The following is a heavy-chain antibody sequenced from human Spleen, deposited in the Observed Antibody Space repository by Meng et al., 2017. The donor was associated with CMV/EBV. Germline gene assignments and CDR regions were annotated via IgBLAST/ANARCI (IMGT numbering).Heavy chain of an antibody. CDR3: ARDHYGGNSRWFDP. CDR1: GGSISSSNW. Sequence: SGGSISSSNWWSWVRQPPGKGLEWIGEIYHSGSTNYNPSLKSRVTISVDKSKNQFSLKVSSVTAADTAVYYCARDHYGGNSRWFDPWGQGTLVTVSS. CDR2: IYHSGST. J-gene: IGHJ5*02. D-gene: IGHD4-23*01. V-gene: IGHV4-4*02.